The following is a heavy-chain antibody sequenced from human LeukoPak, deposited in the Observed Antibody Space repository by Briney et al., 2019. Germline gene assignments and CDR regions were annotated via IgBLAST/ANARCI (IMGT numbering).Heavy chain of an antibody. CDR2: IYYSGST. Sequence: SETLSLTCTVSGGSISSYYWSWIRQPPGKGLEWIGYIYYSGSTNYNPSLKSRVTISVDTSKNQFSLKLSSVTAADTAVYYCATARLGSGLEGAFDLWGQGTMVTVSS. V-gene: IGHV4-59*01. CDR3: ATARLGSGLEGAFDL. J-gene: IGHJ3*01. CDR1: GGSISSYY. D-gene: IGHD6-25*01.